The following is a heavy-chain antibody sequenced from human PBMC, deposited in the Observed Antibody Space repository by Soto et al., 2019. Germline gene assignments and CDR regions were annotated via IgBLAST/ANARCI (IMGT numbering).Heavy chain of an antibody. V-gene: IGHV4-4*02. D-gene: IGHD2-15*01. CDR1: GGFTSTNNW. CDR2: AYHSGST. CDR3: ARSPPSSYEGGSGTVDY. Sequence: QLQLQESGPGLVRPSETLSLTCAVSGGFTSTNNWWSWVRQPPGKGLEWIGDAYHSGSTEYNPSRKSRVSISVDKSKNQSSLKRTSATAADTAVYYCARSPPSSYEGGSGTVDYWGQGTLVTVSS. J-gene: IGHJ4*02.